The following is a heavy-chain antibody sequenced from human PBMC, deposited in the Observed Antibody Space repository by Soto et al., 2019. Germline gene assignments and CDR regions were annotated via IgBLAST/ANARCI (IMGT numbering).Heavy chain of an antibody. CDR3: ARGGDIVVVPAALDYYYMDV. D-gene: IGHD2-2*01. Sequence: QVQLVQSGAEVKKPGASVKVSCKASGYTFTSYGISWVRQAPGHGLEWMGWISAYNGNTNYAQNLQGRVTMTTATSTSTAYMELRSLRSDDTAVYYCARGGDIVVVPAALDYYYMDVWGKGTTGTVSS. CDR1: GYTFTSYG. V-gene: IGHV1-18*01. CDR2: ISAYNGNT. J-gene: IGHJ6*03.